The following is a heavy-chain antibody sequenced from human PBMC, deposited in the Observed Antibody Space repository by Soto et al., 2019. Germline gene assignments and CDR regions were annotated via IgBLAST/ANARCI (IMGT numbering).Heavy chain of an antibody. CDR2: INPNSGGT. CDR1: GYTFTGYY. J-gene: IGHJ5*02. Sequence: QVQLVQSGAEVKKPGASVKVSCKASGYTFTGYYMHWVRQAPGQGLEWMGWINPNSGGTNYAQKFQGWVTMTRDTCISTAYMGLSRLRSDDTAVYYCARGRGTMVRGVIITDWFDLWGQGTLVTVSS. V-gene: IGHV1-2*04. CDR3: ARGRGTMVRGVIITDWFDL. D-gene: IGHD3-10*01.